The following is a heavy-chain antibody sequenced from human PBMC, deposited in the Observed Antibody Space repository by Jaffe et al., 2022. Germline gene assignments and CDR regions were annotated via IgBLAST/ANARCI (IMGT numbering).Heavy chain of an antibody. D-gene: IGHD3-3*01. J-gene: IGHJ5*02. Sequence: QITLKESGPTLVKPTQTLTLTCTFSGFSLSTSGVGVGWIRQPPGKALEWLALIYWNDDKRYSPSLKSRLTITKDTSKNQVVLTMTNMDPVDTATYYCAHSSPYYDFWSGYYNGNWFDPWGQGTLVTVSS. V-gene: IGHV2-5*01. CDR2: IYWNDDK. CDR3: AHSSPYYDFWSGYYNGNWFDP. CDR1: GFSLSTSGVG.